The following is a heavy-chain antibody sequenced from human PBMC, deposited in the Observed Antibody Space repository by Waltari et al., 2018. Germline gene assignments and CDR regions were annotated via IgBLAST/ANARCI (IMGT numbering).Heavy chain of an antibody. V-gene: IGHV4-4*07. CDR2: IYTSGST. Sequence: VQLQESGPGLVKPSETLSLTCTVSGGSISSYYWSWIRQPAGKGLEWIGRIYTSGSTNYNPSLKSRVTMSVDTAKNQFSLKLSSVTAADTAVYYCARSLGETIAAATFDYWGQGPLVTVAS. J-gene: IGHJ4*02. CDR1: GGSISSYY. D-gene: IGHD6-13*01. CDR3: ARSLGETIAAATFDY.